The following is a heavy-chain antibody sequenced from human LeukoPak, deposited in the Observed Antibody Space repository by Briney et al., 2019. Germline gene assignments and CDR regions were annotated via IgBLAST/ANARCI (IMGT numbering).Heavy chain of an antibody. D-gene: IGHD3-10*02. Sequence: PGGSLRLSCAASGFTFNSYSMHWVRQAPGKGLEWVTAISGDETYKFYADSVKGRFTISRDNSKNTLYLQMNSLRVEDTAIYCTRGMLRQPPDYWGQGMLVTVSS. CDR1: GFTFNSYS. CDR3: TRGMLRQPPDY. CDR2: ISGDETYK. J-gene: IGHJ4*02. V-gene: IGHV3-30-3*01.